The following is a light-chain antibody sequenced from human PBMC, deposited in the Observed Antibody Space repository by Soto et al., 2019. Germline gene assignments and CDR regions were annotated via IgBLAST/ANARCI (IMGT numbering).Light chain of an antibody. CDR2: EVT. J-gene: IGLJ1*01. V-gene: IGLV2-8*01. Sequence: QSVLTQPPSASGSPGQSVTISCTGTSSDVDIYNYVSWYQQHPGKAPKLIIYEVTKRPSGVPDRFSGSKSGNTASLTVSGLQTEDEAEYDCSSYAGSNTLVFGTGTKVTVL. CDR3: SSYAGSNTLV. CDR1: SSDVDIYNY.